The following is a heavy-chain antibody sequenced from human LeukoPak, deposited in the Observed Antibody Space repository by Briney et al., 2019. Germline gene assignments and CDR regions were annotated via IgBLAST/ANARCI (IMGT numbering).Heavy chain of an antibody. CDR1: GYTFTGYC. V-gene: IGHV1-2*02. Sequence: ASVKVSCKASGYTFTGYCMHWVRQAPGQGLEWMGWINPNSGGTNYAQKFQGRVTMTRDTSISTAYMELSRLRSDDTAVYYCASEKKKGYCSGGSCGNKFDYWGQGTLVTVSS. CDR2: INPNSGGT. D-gene: IGHD2-15*01. CDR3: ASEKKKGYCSGGSCGNKFDY. J-gene: IGHJ4*02.